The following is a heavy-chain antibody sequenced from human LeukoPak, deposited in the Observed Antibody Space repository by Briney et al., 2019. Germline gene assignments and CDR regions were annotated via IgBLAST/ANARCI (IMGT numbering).Heavy chain of an antibody. CDR3: ARSSKPDY. Sequence: GGSLRLSCAASGFTFDDYGMSWVRQAPGKGLEWVANIKQDGSEKYYVDSVKGRFTISRDNAKNSLYLQMNSLRAEDTAVYYCARSSKPDYWGQGTLVTVSS. CDR1: GFTFDDYG. J-gene: IGHJ4*02. V-gene: IGHV3-7*01. CDR2: IKQDGSEK. D-gene: IGHD2-2*01.